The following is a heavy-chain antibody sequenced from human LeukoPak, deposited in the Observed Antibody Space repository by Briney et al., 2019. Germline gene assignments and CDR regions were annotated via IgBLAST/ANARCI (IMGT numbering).Heavy chain of an antibody. V-gene: IGHV3-23*01. J-gene: IGHJ4*02. Sequence: GSLRLSCAASGFTFSSYAMSWVRQAPGKGLEWVSAISGSGGSTYYADSVEGRFTISRDNSKNTLYLQMNSLRAEDTAVYYCAKVRRVVGATRPPYYFDYWGQGTLVTVSS. D-gene: IGHD1-26*01. CDR3: AKVRRVVGATRPPYYFDY. CDR2: ISGSGGST. CDR1: GFTFSSYA.